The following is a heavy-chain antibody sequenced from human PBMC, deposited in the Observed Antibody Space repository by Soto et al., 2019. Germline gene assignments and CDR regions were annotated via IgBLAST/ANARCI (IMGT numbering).Heavy chain of an antibody. Sequence: QVQLQESGPGLVKPSQTLTLTCSVSGGSIDTGGFYWSWARQLPGKGLQWIGYIYYTGAAYYNPALKSRFVISLDTSANQFSLSLTSLTAADTAVYYCASGTFNDISFDSWGQGSLVTVSS. CDR1: GGSIDTGGFY. V-gene: IGHV4-31*03. CDR3: ASGTFNDISFDS. CDR2: IYYTGAA. D-gene: IGHD2-21*01. J-gene: IGHJ4*02.